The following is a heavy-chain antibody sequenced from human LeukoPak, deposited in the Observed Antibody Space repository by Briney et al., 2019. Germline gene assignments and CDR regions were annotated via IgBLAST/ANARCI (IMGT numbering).Heavy chain of an antibody. CDR2: ISYDGSNK. CDR1: GFTFSSYA. D-gene: IGHD3-22*01. CDR3: ARLARDYYDSSGYLAFDI. Sequence: GGSLRLSCAASGFTFSSYAMHWVRQAPGKGLEWVAVISYDGSNKYYADSVKGRFTISRDNSKNTLYPQMNSLRAEDTAVYYCARLARDYYDSSGYLAFDIWGQGTMVTVSS. J-gene: IGHJ3*02. V-gene: IGHV3-30*04.